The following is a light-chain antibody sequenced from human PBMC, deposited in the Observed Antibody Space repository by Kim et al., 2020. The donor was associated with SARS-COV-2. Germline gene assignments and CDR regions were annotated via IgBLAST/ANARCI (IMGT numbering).Light chain of an antibody. CDR2: DVI. CDR3: SAYISTGNWV. Sequence: QSALTQPASVSGSPGQSITISCTGPSSDVGGYNYVCWYQQHPDKAPRLIIYDVINRPSGVSSRFSGSKSGNTASLTISGLQPEDEAVYYCSAYISTGNWVFGGGTQLTVL. V-gene: IGLV2-14*03. J-gene: IGLJ3*02. CDR1: SSDVGGYNY.